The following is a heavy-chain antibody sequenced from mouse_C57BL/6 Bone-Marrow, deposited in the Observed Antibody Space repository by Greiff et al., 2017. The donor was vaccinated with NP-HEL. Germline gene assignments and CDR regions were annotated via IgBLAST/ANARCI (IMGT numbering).Heavy chain of an antibody. D-gene: IGHD2-3*01. CDR3: AKVDGYYDYAMDY. CDR2: IWRGGST. CDR1: GFSLTSYG. V-gene: IGHV2-5*01. Sequence: VKLVESGPGLVQPSQSLSITCTVSGFSLTSYGVHWVRQSPGKGLEWLGVIWRGGSTDYNAAFMSSLSITKDNSKSQVFFKMNSLQADDTAIYYCAKVDGYYDYAMDYWGQGTSVTVSS. J-gene: IGHJ4*01.